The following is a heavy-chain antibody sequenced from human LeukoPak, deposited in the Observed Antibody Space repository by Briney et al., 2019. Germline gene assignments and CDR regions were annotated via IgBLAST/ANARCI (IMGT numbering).Heavy chain of an antibody. CDR1: GYTFTSYY. V-gene: IGHV1-46*01. Sequence: GASVKVSCKASGYTFTSYYMHWVRQAPGQGLEWMGIINPSGGSTSYAQKFQGRVTMTRDTSTSTVYMELSSLRSEDTAVYYCARDLRYYGSGSYYQPTGMFGYWGQGTLVTVSS. CDR2: INPSGGST. CDR3: ARDLRYYGSGSYYQPTGMFGY. D-gene: IGHD3-10*01. J-gene: IGHJ4*02.